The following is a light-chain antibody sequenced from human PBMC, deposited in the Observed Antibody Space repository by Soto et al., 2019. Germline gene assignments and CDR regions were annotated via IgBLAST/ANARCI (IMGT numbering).Light chain of an antibody. V-gene: IGKV1-5*03. J-gene: IGKJ1*01. CDR2: AAS. CDR3: QQYNSYAT. Sequence: DIQMTQSPSTLSASIGDRVTLTCRASQSLTGRLAWYQQRPGKAPDLLIYAASTLESGVPSRFSGSGSGTEFNLTISNLQPEDFVTYYCQQYNSYATFGQGTKVEIK. CDR1: QSLTGR.